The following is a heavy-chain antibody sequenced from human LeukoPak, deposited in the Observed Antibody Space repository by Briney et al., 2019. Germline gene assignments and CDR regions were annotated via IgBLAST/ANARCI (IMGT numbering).Heavy chain of an antibody. D-gene: IGHD2-2*01. Sequence: GASVKVSCKASGYTFTSYSISWVRQAPGQGLEWMGWISADNGNTKYTQKLQGRVTVTTDTSTSTAYMELRSLRSDDTAVYYCATEVDCSTTSCYALGCYGLEVWGQGTTVTVSS. CDR1: GYTFTSYS. V-gene: IGHV1-18*04. CDR3: ATEVDCSTTSCYALGCYGLEV. CDR2: ISADNGNT. J-gene: IGHJ6*02.